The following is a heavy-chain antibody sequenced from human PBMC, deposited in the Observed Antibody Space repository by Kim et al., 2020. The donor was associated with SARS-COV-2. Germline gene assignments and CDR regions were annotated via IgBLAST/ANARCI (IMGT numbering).Heavy chain of an antibody. CDR1: GGSVSSGSYY. CDR2: IYYSGST. Sequence: SETLSLTCTVSGGSVSSGSYYWSWIRQPPGKGLEWIGYIYYSGSTNYNPSLKSRVTISVDTSKNQFSLKLSSVTAADTAVYYCARASQVTMVRGVIAYYYYYGMDVWGQGTTVTVSS. J-gene: IGHJ6*02. CDR3: ARASQVTMVRGVIAYYYYYGMDV. V-gene: IGHV4-61*01. D-gene: IGHD3-10*01.